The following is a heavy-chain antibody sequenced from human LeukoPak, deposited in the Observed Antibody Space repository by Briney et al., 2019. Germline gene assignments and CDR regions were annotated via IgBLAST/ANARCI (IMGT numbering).Heavy chain of an antibody. V-gene: IGHV1-69*13. CDR3: AREMATIVNQFDY. CDR2: IIPIFGTA. D-gene: IGHD5-24*01. CDR1: GGTFSSYA. Sequence: SVKVSCKASGGTFSSYAISWVRQAPGPGLEWMGGIIPIFGTANYAQRFQGRVTITADESTSTAYMELSSLRSEDTAVYYCAREMATIVNQFDYWGQGTLATVSS. J-gene: IGHJ4*02.